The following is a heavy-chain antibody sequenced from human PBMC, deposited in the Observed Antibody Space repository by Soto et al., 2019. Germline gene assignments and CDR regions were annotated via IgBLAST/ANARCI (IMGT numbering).Heavy chain of an antibody. CDR3: ARVPYDSSGPWAFDI. CDR2: IWYDGSNK. CDR1: GFTFSSYG. V-gene: IGHV3-33*01. D-gene: IGHD3-22*01. Sequence: PGGSLRLSCAASGFTFSSYGMHWVRQAPGKGLEWVAVIWYDGSNKYYADSVKGRFTISRDNSKNTLYLQMNSLRAEDTAVYYCARVPYDSSGPWAFDIWGQGTMVT. J-gene: IGHJ3*02.